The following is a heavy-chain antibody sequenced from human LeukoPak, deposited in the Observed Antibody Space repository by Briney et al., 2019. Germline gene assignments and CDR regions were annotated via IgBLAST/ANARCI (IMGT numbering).Heavy chain of an antibody. CDR1: GFTFTTYG. Sequence: GGSLRLSCSVSGFTFTTYGMRWVRQAPGKGLEYVSAISSNVDNTYYADSVKGRFTISRDNSKNTLYLQMSSLRADDTAVYYCVRGTGYWGQGTLVTVSS. CDR3: VRGTGY. J-gene: IGHJ4*02. CDR2: ISSNVDNT. V-gene: IGHV3-64D*06.